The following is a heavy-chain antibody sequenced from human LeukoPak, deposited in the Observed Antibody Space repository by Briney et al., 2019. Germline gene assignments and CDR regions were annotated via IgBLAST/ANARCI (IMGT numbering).Heavy chain of an antibody. V-gene: IGHV3-30-3*01. CDR1: GFTFSTYA. J-gene: IGHJ4*02. D-gene: IGHD3-22*01. CDR2: ISNDGSNE. CDR3: AKDFDRVSSGYYYDY. Sequence: PGRSLRLSCAASGFTFSTYAVHWVRQAPGKGLEWVAVISNDGSNEYYADSMKGRFTISRDNSKNTLYLQMNSLRVDDTAVYYCAKDFDRVSSGYYYDYWGQGTLVTVSS.